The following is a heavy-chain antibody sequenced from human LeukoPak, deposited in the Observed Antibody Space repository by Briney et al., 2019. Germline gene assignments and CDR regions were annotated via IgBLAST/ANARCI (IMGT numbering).Heavy chain of an antibody. CDR3: AKVPYCGGDCYSPADY. V-gene: IGHV3-30*02. CDR1: GFTFSSYG. J-gene: IGHJ4*02. Sequence: GGSLRLSCAASGFTFSSYGMHWVRQAPGKGLEWVAFIRYDGSNKYYADSVKGRFTISRDNSKNTLYLRMNSLRAEDTAVYYCAKVPYCGGDCYSPADYWGQGTLVTVSS. CDR2: IRYDGSNK. D-gene: IGHD2-21*01.